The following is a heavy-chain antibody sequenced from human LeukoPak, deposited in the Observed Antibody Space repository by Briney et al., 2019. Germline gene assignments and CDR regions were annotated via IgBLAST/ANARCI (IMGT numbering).Heavy chain of an antibody. Sequence: PGWSLRLSCAASGFTFSSYEMNWVGQAPRKGLEGVSYISTSVSTIYYEDAVKGRCTISRENAKNSLYLQMNSLRAEDPAVYYCARAGRNFDYWGQGTLVTVSS. CDR3: ARAGRNFDY. J-gene: IGHJ4*02. D-gene: IGHD1-26*01. V-gene: IGHV3-48*03. CDR1: GFTFSSYE. CDR2: ISTSVSTI.